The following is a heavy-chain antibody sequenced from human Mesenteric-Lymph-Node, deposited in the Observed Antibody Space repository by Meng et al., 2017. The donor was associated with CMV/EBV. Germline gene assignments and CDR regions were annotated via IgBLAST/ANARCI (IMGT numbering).Heavy chain of an antibody. CDR3: TRLEYSSSSKDY. D-gene: IGHD6-6*01. CDR1: GFTVSYAW. V-gene: IGHV3-73*01. J-gene: IGHJ4*02. CDR2: IRSKANSYAT. Sequence: ASGFTVSYAWMTWVRQAPGKGLEWVGRIRSKANSYATAYAASVKGRFTISRDDSKNTAYLQMNSLKTEDTAVYYCTRLEYSSSSKDYWGQGTLVTVSS.